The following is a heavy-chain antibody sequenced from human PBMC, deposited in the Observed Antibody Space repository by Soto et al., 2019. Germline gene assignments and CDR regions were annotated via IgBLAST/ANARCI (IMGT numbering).Heavy chain of an antibody. J-gene: IGHJ6*02. CDR1: GYTFTSYY. CDR2: IIPILGTA. V-gene: IGHV1-69*13. CDR3: ARNEAEWLLRNYYYYGMDV. D-gene: IGHD3-22*01. Sequence: GASVKVSCKAAGYTFTSYYMHWVRQAPGQGLEWMGGIIPILGTANYAQKFQGRVTITADESTSTAYMELSSLRSEDTAVYYCARNEAEWLLRNYYYYGMDVWGQGTTVTVSS.